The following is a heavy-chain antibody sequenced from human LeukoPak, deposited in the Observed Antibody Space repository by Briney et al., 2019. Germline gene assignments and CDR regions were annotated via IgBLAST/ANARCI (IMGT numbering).Heavy chain of an antibody. Sequence: SGRSLRLSCAASGFTFSSYGMHWVRQAPGKGLEWVAVIWYDGSNKYYADSVKGRFTISRDNSKNTLYLQMNSLRAEDTAVYYCARDLGMATILDYWGQGTLVTVSS. CDR3: ARDLGMATILDY. V-gene: IGHV3-33*01. D-gene: IGHD5-24*01. CDR2: IWYDGSNK. CDR1: GFTFSSYG. J-gene: IGHJ4*02.